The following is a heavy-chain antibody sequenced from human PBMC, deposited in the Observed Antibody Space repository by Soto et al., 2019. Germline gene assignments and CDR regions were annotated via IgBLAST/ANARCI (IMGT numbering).Heavy chain of an antibody. V-gene: IGHV1-69*13. J-gene: IGHJ5*02. CDR2: IIPIFGTA. Sequence: GASVKVSCKASGGTFSSYAISWVRQAPGQGLEWMGGIIPIFGTANYAQKFQGRVTITADESTSTAYMELSSLRSEDTAVYYCARDIGYSYDLNWFDPWGQGTLVTVSS. D-gene: IGHD5-18*01. CDR3: ARDIGYSYDLNWFDP. CDR1: GGTFSSYA.